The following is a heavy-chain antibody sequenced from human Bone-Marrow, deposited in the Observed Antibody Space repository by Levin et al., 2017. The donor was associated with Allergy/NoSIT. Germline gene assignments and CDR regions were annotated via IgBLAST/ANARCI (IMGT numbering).Heavy chain of an antibody. V-gene: IGHV3-7*01. Sequence: QSGGSLRLSCAASGFTFSSYWMSWVRQGRGKGLEWVANIKQDGSEKYYVDSVKGRFTISRDNAKNSLYLQMNSLRAEDTAVYYCARYYDFWSGYYTDAFDIWGQGTMVTVSS. CDR1: GFTFSSYW. CDR3: ARYYDFWSGYYTDAFDI. D-gene: IGHD3-3*01. CDR2: IKQDGSEK. J-gene: IGHJ3*02.